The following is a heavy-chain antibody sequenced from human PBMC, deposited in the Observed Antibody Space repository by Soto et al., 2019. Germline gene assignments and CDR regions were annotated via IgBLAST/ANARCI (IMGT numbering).Heavy chain of an antibody. D-gene: IGHD2-15*01. CDR3: ATEITVAARRDYYYYYGMDV. V-gene: IGHV1-24*01. CDR1: GYTLTELS. J-gene: IGHJ6*02. CDR2: FDPEDGET. Sequence: ASVKVSCKVSGYTLTELSMHWVRQAPGKGLEWMGGFDPEDGETIYAQKFQGRVTMTEDTSTDTAYMELSSLRSEDTAVYYCATEITVAARRDYYYYYGMDVCGQGTTVTVS.